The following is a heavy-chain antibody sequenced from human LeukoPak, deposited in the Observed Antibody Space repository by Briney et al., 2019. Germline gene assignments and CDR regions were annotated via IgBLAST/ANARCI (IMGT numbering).Heavy chain of an antibody. CDR3: ARAGIAVAGTFPLDY. D-gene: IGHD6-19*01. J-gene: IGHJ4*02. V-gene: IGHV3-7*03. CDR1: GFTFSSYW. Sequence: QPGGSLRLSCAASGFTFSSYWMSWVRQAPGKGLEWVANIKQDGSEKYYVDSVKGRFTISRDNAKNSLYLQMNSLRAEDTAVYYCARAGIAVAGTFPLDYWGQGTRVTVSS. CDR2: IKQDGSEK.